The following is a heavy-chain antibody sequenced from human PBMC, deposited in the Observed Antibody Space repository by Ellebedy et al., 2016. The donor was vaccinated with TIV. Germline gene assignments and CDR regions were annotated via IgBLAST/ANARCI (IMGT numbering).Heavy chain of an antibody. CDR3: ARDSLMVSFGGVPDY. D-gene: IGHD3-16*01. V-gene: IGHV1-3*01. CDR1: GYTFTAYG. J-gene: IGHJ4*02. Sequence: AASVEVSCKASGYTFTAYGIHWVRQAPGQRLEWMGWINAGDDHTKYSQKFLGRVTLARDTSASTAYMVLSSLRSEDTAVYYCARDSLMVSFGGVPDYWGQGTLVTVSS. CDR2: INAGDDHT.